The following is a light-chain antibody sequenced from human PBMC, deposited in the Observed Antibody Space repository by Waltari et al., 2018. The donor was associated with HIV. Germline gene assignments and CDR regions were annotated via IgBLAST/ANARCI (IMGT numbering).Light chain of an antibody. CDR2: RRN. V-gene: IGLV1-47*01. J-gene: IGLJ2*01. CDR3: AAWDDSLSGHVV. Sequence: QSVLTQPPSASGTPGQRVTISGSGSSSNIGSNYVYWYQQLPGTAPKRLIYRRNQRPSGVPGRFSGSKSGTSASLAISGLRSEDEADYYCAAWDDSLSGHVVF. CDR1: SSNIGSNY.